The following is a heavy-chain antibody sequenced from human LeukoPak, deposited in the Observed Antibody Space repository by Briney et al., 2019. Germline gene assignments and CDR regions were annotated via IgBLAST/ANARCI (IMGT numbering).Heavy chain of an antibody. CDR3: ARDGGIAAAGTYNWFDP. CDR2: IYTSGST. Sequence: PSETLSLTCTVSGGSISSYYWSWIRQPAGKGLEWIGRIYTSGSTNYNPSLKSRVTMSVDTSKNQFSLKLSSVTAADTAVYYCARDGGIAAAGTYNWFDPWGQGTLVTVSS. J-gene: IGHJ5*02. CDR1: GGSISSYY. V-gene: IGHV4-4*07. D-gene: IGHD6-13*01.